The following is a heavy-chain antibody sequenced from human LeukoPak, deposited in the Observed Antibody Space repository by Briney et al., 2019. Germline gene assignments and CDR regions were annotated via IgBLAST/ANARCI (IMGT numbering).Heavy chain of an antibody. J-gene: IGHJ4*02. CDR2: ISGSGGST. CDR1: GFTFSSYA. CDR3: ANGRCSTTSCSVDY. V-gene: IGHV3-23*01. Sequence: GGSLRLSCAASGFTFSSYAMSWVRQTPGKGLEWVSAISGSGGSTYYADSVKGRFTISKDNSKNTLFLQMNSLRAEDTAPYYCANGRCSTTSCSVDYWGQGTLVTVSP. D-gene: IGHD2-2*01.